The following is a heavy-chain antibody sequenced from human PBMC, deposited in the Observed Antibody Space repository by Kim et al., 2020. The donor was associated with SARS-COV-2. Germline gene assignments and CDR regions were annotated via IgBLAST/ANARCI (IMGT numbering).Heavy chain of an antibody. CDR3: AKEKSVSGNFVHGMVV. CDR2: ISSKSDII. J-gene: IGHJ6*02. V-gene: IGHV3-9*02. CDR1: GVTSGDYG. D-gene: IGHD3-10*01. Sequence: GGSLRLSCTASGVTSGDYGMHWVRQAPGKGLEWVAGISSKSDIIGYADAVKGRFTISRGNARNSMNLQLNSLRAEDTALYYCAKEKSVSGNFVHGMVVWGQGTTVAVSS.